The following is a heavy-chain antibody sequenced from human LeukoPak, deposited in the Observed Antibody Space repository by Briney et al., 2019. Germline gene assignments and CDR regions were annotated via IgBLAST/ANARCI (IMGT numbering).Heavy chain of an antibody. V-gene: IGHV1-69*13. CDR3: ARVRGRLERRRAFDM. J-gene: IGHJ3*02. D-gene: IGHD1-1*01. CDR2: IIPIFGTA. CDR1: GGTFSSYA. Sequence: ASVKVSCKASGGTFSSYAISWVRQAPGQGLEWMGGIIPIFGTANYAQKFQGRVTITADESTSTAYMELSSPRSEDTAVYYCARVRGRLERRRAFDMWGEGTSVTVSS.